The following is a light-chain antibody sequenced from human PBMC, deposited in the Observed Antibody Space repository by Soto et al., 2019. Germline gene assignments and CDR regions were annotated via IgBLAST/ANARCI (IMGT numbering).Light chain of an antibody. CDR1: QRISYY. CDR3: KKSYSTHFN. Sequence: DIQMTHAPSSLSESVVDRVTITCLASQRISYYLNWFQQKPGRAPKLLIYAAYSLEAGVKSRYSGSGSGTDFTLTIRSMQPEDFATYYCKKSYSTHFNFGKGKRLALK. V-gene: IGKV1-39*01. CDR2: AAY. J-gene: IGKJ5*01.